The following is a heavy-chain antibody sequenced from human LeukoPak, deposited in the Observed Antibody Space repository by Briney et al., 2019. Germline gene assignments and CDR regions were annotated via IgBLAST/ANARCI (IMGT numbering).Heavy chain of an antibody. J-gene: IGHJ5*02. Sequence: SETLSLTCTVSGGSVYSSGTYWSWIRQHPRKGLEWIGYIYYSGSTYYNPSLKSRLTISLDTSKNQFSLKLNSMTDADTAMYYCARAAGNWFDPWGQGTLVTVSS. D-gene: IGHD6-25*01. V-gene: IGHV4-31*03. CDR2: IYYSGST. CDR1: GGSVYSSGTY. CDR3: ARAAGNWFDP.